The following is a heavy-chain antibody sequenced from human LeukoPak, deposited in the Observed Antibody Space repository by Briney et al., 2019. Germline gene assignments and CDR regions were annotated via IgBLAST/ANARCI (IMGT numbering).Heavy chain of an antibody. CDR2: IGSSGSTI. V-gene: IGHV3-48*04. J-gene: IGHJ4*02. CDR1: GFTFSSYG. Sequence: GGSLRLSCAASGFTFSSYGMHWVRQAPGKGLEWVSNIGSSGSTIYYADSVKGRFSISRDNAKSSLYLQMNSLRVEDTAVYYCAPLAVASDFDYWGQGALVTVSS. D-gene: IGHD6-19*01. CDR3: APLAVASDFDY.